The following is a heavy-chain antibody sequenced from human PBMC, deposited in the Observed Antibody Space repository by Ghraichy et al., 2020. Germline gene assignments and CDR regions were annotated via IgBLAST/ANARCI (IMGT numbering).Heavy chain of an antibody. CDR2: IKRKSDGETT. CDR3: TSDTEASSSYAHDY. J-gene: IGHJ4*02. V-gene: IGHV3-15*06. D-gene: IGHD3-16*01. CDR1: GITFSDTW. Sequence: GSLRLSCAVSGITFSDTWMSWVRQTPGKGLEGVGRIKRKSDGETTSYAAPVKGRISIARDDSKSTLYLQMDSLKTEDTGVYYCTSDTEASSSYAHDYWGQGTLVTVSS.